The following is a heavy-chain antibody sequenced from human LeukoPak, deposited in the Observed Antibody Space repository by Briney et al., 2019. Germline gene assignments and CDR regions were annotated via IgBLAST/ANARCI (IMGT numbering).Heavy chain of an antibody. CDR1: GFTVSSNY. CDR3: ARLYCSGGSCYEDY. Sequence: GGSLRLSCAASGFTVSSNYMSWVRQAPGKGLDWVSVIYSGGSTYYADSVKGRFTISRDNSKNTLYLQMNSLRAEDTAVYYCARLYCSGGSCYEDYWGQGTLVTVSS. CDR2: IYSGGST. J-gene: IGHJ4*02. V-gene: IGHV3-53*01. D-gene: IGHD2-15*01.